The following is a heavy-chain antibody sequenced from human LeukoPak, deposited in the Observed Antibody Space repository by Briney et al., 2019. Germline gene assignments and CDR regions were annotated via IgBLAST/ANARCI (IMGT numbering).Heavy chain of an antibody. D-gene: IGHD1-26*01. J-gene: IGHJ6*02. V-gene: IGHV4-61*01. CDR1: GGSFSSGSYY. CDR3: ARDDSGSYRWDFYYYGMDV. Sequence: SGTLSLTCTVSGGSFSSGSYYWSWIRQPPGKGLEWIGYTYYSGSTNYNPSLKSRVTISVDTSKNQFSLKLSSVTAADTAVYYCARDDSGSYRWDFYYYGMDVWGQGTTVTVSS. CDR2: TYYSGST.